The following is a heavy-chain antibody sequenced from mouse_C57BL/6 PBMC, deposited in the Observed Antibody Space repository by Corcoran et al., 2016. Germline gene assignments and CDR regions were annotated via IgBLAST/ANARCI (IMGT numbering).Heavy chain of an antibody. V-gene: IGHV9-3*01. CDR3: ARYGYGSSYGPFDV. J-gene: IGHJ1*03. D-gene: IGHD1-1*01. CDR1: GYTFTTYG. Sequence: QIQLVQSGPELKKPGETVKISCKASGYTFTTYGMSWVKQAPGKGLKWMGWINTYSGVPTYADDFKGRFAFSLETSASTAYLQINNLKNEDTATYFCARYGYGSSYGPFDVWGTGTTVTVSS. CDR2: INTYSGVP.